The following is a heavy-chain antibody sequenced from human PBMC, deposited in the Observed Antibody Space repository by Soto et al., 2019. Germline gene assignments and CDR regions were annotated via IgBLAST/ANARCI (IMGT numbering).Heavy chain of an antibody. J-gene: IGHJ4*02. CDR2: TRNKANSYTI. CDR3: TRLADY. CDR1: GVTFSDHY. Sequence: EVQLVESGGGLVQPGGSLRLSCAASGVTFSDHYMDWVRQAPGKGLEWVGRTRNKANSYTIEYAASVRGRFTISRDDSKNSLYLQMNSLKIEDTAVYYCTRLADYWCQGTLVTVSS. V-gene: IGHV3-72*01.